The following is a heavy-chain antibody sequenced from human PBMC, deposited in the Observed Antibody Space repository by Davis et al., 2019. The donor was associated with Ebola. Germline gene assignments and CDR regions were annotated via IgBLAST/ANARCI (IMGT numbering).Heavy chain of an antibody. CDR3: ARDYRFQHDISGYGWFDP. V-gene: IGHV3-48*02. Sequence: PGGSLRLSCVASGFIFSSHNMNWVRQAPGKGLEWVSYISATSSIIYYADSVKGRFTISRDNAKNSLYLQMNSLRDEDTAVYYCARDYRFQHDISGYGWFDPWGQGTLVTVSS. J-gene: IGHJ5*02. CDR1: GFIFSSHN. CDR2: ISATSSII. D-gene: IGHD3-22*01.